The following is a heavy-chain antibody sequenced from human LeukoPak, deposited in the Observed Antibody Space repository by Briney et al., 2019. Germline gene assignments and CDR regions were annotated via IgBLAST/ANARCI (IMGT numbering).Heavy chain of an antibody. CDR2: ISSSSSYI. Sequence: GGSLRLSCAASGFTFRSYSMNWGRQAPGKGLEWVSSISSSSSYIYYADSVKGRFTISRDNAKNSLYLQMNSLRAEDTAVYYCARDRNSQDYDILTGYYPLHYYYGMDVWGQGTTVTVSS. J-gene: IGHJ6*02. CDR1: GFTFRSYS. V-gene: IGHV3-21*01. CDR3: ARDRNSQDYDILTGYYPLHYYYGMDV. D-gene: IGHD3-9*01.